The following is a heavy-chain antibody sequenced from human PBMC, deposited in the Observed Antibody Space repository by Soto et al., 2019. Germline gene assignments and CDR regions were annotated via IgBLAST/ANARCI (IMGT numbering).Heavy chain of an antibody. V-gene: IGHV1-18*01. CDR2: ISAYNVNT. D-gene: IGHD2-15*01. J-gene: IGHJ5*02. Sequence: ASVKVSCKASGYTFTSYGISWVRQAPGQGLEWMGWISAYNVNTNYAQKLQGRVTMTTDTSTSTAYMELRSLRSDDTAVYYCARAVLRWQPPRWFDPWGQGTLVTVSS. CDR3: ARAVLRWQPPRWFDP. CDR1: GYTFTSYG.